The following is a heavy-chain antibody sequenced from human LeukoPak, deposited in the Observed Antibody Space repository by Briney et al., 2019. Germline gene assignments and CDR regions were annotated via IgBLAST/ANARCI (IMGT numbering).Heavy chain of an antibody. D-gene: IGHD1-1*01. CDR1: GGSISSYY. CDR3: ARGPDWKGYDY. Sequence: SETLSLTCTVSGGSISSYYWSWIRQPPGKGLEWIGYIYYSGSTNYNPSLKSRVTISVDTSKNQFSLKLSSVTAADTAVYYCARGPDWKGYDYWGQGTLVTVSS. CDR2: IYYSGST. J-gene: IGHJ4*02. V-gene: IGHV4-59*01.